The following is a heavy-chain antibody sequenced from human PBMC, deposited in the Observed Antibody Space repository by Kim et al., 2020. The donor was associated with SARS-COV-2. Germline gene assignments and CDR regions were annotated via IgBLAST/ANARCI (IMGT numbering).Heavy chain of an antibody. CDR2: IWYDGSNK. J-gene: IGHJ6*02. CDR1: GFTFSSYG. V-gene: IGHV3-33*06. CDR3: AKDPGLRGYSGYDSETYYYYGMDV. D-gene: IGHD5-12*01. Sequence: GGSLRLSCAASGFTFSSYGMHWVRQAPGKGLERVAVIWYDGSNKYYADSVKGRFTISRDNSKNTLYLQMNRLRAEDTAVYYCAKDPGLRGYSGYDSETYYYYGMDVWGQGTTVTVSS.